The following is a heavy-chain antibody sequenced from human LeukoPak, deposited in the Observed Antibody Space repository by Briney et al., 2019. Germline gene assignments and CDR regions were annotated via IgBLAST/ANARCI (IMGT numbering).Heavy chain of an antibody. Sequence: SETLSLTCTVSGGSISSSSYYWGWIRQPPGKGLAWIGSMYYTGSTYYNPSLKSRVTISADTSKNQFSLKLSSVTAADTAVYYCAREMEDKSFSFGELRKNYYYYMDVWGKGATVTVSS. CDR3: AREMEDKSFSFGELRKNYYYYMDV. J-gene: IGHJ6*03. D-gene: IGHD3-10*01. CDR1: GGSISSSSYY. CDR2: MYYTGST. V-gene: IGHV4-39*07.